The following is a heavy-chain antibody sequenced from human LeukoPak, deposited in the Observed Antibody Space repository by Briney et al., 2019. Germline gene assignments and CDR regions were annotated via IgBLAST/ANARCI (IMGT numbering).Heavy chain of an antibody. CDR2: FDPESGKT. D-gene: IGHD5-12*01. CDR3: ATNTYNGYAIDS. Sequence: ASVKVSCKISGHTLAELSMHWVRQGPGKGLDWMGGFDPESGKTIYAEKFQGGVSMTEDTSTDTAYMELNSLSSEDTAIYYCATNTYNGYAIDSWGQGTLVTVSS. V-gene: IGHV1-24*01. J-gene: IGHJ4*02. CDR1: GHTLAELS.